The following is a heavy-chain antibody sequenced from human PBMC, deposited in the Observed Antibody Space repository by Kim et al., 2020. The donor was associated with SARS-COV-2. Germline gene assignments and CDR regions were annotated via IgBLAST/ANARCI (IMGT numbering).Heavy chain of an antibody. CDR3: AREDILTRYIDY. Sequence: SETLSLTCTVSGGSVSSGSYYWSLIRQPPGKGLEWIGYIYYSGSTNYNPSLKSRVTISVDTSKNQFSLKLSSVTAADTAVYYCAREDILTRYIDYWGQGTLVTVSS. CDR2: IYYSGST. V-gene: IGHV4-61*01. D-gene: IGHD3-9*01. CDR1: GGSVSSGSYY. J-gene: IGHJ4*02.